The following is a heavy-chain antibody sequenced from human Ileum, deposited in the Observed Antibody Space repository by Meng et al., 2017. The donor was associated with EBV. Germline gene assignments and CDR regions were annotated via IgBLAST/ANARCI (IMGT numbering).Heavy chain of an antibody. CDR3: VRSKMGATKWFDP. CDR1: GDSISRVNYY. Sequence: LQWQGPGLGKPQETLSFMCTVSGDSISRVNYYWGWIRQSPGKDLEFLGTIFYGGGTYYNPSFRGRVTISADTSRNQFSLRLTSVTAADTAVYYCVRSKMGATKWFDPWGQGTLVTVSS. CDR2: IFYGGGT. V-gene: IGHV4-39*01. J-gene: IGHJ5*02. D-gene: IGHD1-26*01.